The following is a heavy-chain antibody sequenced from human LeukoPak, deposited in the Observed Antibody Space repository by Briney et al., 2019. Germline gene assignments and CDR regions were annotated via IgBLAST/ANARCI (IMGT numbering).Heavy chain of an antibody. CDR1: GGSFSGYY. V-gene: IGHV4-59*01. CDR2: IYYSGST. J-gene: IGHJ6*03. D-gene: IGHD4-23*01. Sequence: SETLSLTCAVYGGSFSGYYWSWIRQPPGKGLEWIGYIYYSGSTNYNPSLKSRVTISVDTSNNQFSLKLSSVTAADTAVYYCASMTTVVTPGYYYMDVWGKGTTVTVSS. CDR3: ASMTTVVTPGYYYMDV.